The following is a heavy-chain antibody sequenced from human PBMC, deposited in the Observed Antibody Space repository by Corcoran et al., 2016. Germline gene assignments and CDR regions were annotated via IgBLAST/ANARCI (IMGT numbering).Heavy chain of an antibody. D-gene: IGHD1-26*01. CDR1: GFTFSSYD. CDR2: IGTAGDT. Sequence: EVQLVESGGGLVQPGGSLRPSCAASGFTFSSYDMHWVRQATGKGLEWVSAIGTAGDTYYPGSVKGRFTISRENAKNSLYLQMNSLRAEDTAVYYCARAGYSGAFDIWGQGTMVTVSS. V-gene: IGHV3-13*01. J-gene: IGHJ3*02. CDR3: ARAGYSGAFDI.